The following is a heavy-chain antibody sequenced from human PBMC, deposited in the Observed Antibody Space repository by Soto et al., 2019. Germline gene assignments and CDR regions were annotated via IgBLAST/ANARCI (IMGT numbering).Heavy chain of an antibody. D-gene: IGHD1-1*01. J-gene: IGHJ4*02. CDR2: MNPNTGNS. CDR1: GYTFTSYD. V-gene: IGHV1-8*01. CDR3: AGRAETDGWNGLGAEKYYFDF. Sequence: ASVKVSCKASGYTFTSYDIYWVRQATGQGLEWMGWMNPNTGNSGYAQKFQGRVTMTSDTSISTDQMELSSLRSEDTAVYYCAGRAETDGWNGLGAEKYYFDFCGPGTLVTFSS.